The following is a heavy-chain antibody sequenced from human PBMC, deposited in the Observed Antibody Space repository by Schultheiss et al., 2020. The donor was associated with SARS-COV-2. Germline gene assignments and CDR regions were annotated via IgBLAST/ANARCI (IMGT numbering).Heavy chain of an antibody. Sequence: SETLSLTCAVYGGSFSGYYWSWIRQPPGKGLEWIGEINHSGSTNYNPSLKSRVTISVYTSKNQFSLKLSSVTAADTAVYYCTRGLRGSSPNNWFDPWGQGTLVTVSS. V-gene: IGHV4-34*01. D-gene: IGHD3-10*01. CDR1: GGSFSGYY. CDR2: INHSGST. CDR3: TRGLRGSSPNNWFDP. J-gene: IGHJ5*02.